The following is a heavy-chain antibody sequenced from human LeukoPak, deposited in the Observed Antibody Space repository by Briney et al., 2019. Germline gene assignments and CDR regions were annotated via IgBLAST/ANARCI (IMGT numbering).Heavy chain of an antibody. Sequence: ASVKVSCKASGYTFTSYDINWVRQATGQGLEWMGWMNPNSGNTRYAQKFQGRVTMTRNTSISTAYMELSSLRSEDTAVYYCARVNDILTGYYKDYWGQGTLVTVSS. J-gene: IGHJ4*02. D-gene: IGHD3-9*01. CDR3: ARVNDILTGYYKDY. V-gene: IGHV1-8*01. CDR1: GYTFTSYD. CDR2: MNPNSGNT.